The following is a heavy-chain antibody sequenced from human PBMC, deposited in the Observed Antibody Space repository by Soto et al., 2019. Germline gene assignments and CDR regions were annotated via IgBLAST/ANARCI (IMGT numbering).Heavy chain of an antibody. J-gene: IGHJ6*03. CDR3: ARGDIIVVPSAAGHYYFMDV. D-gene: IGHD2-2*01. Sequence: ASVKVSCKASGYTFTNYYLHWVRQAPGQGLEWMGIINPNVGSTNYAQNFQGRVTMTRDTSTSTVYMELSSLRSEDTAVFYCARGDIIVVPSAAGHYYFMDVWGEGTTVTVSS. V-gene: IGHV1-46*03. CDR1: GYTFTNYY. CDR2: INPNVGST.